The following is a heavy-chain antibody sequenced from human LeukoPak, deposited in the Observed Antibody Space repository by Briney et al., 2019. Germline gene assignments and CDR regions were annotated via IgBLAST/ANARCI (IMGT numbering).Heavy chain of an antibody. CDR2: IDDSGST. CDR1: GGSISNYY. CDR3: GRSTPGYCSGGSCYGFGYFDY. V-gene: IGHV4-59*01. Sequence: SETLSLACTVSGGSISNYYWSWIRQPPGKGLEWIGYIDDSGSTNYNPSLKSRVTISVDASKNQFSLKLNSVTAADTAVYYCGRSTPGYCSGGSCYGFGYFDYWGQGTLVTVSS. J-gene: IGHJ4*02. D-gene: IGHD2-15*01.